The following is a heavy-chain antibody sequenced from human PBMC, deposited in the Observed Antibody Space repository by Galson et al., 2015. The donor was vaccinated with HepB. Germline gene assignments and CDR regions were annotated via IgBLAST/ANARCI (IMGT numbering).Heavy chain of an antibody. CDR3: ARVGAGEPTDCSSTSCYAKDYYYYYGMDV. J-gene: IGHJ6*02. Sequence: SLRLSCAASGFTFSSYAIHWVRQAPGKGLEWVAVISYDGSNKYYADSVKGRFTISRDNSKNTLYLQMNSLRAEDTAVYYCARVGAGEPTDCSSTSCYAKDYYYYYGMDVWAKGPRSPSP. V-gene: IGHV3-30*04. D-gene: IGHD2-2*01. CDR2: ISYDGSNK. CDR1: GFTFSSYA.